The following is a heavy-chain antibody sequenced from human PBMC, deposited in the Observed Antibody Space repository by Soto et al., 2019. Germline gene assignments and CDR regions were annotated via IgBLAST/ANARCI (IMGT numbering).Heavy chain of an antibody. CDR3: ERVKMVRGVIHYYGMDV. V-gene: IGHV4-61*01. CDR1: GGSVRSGSYY. J-gene: IGHJ6*02. D-gene: IGHD3-10*01. Sequence: ETLCLTGTVSGGSVRSGSYYWSWIRQPPGKGLEWIGYIYYSGSTNYNPSLKSRVTISVDTSKNQFSLKLSSVNAADTAVYYCERVKMVRGVIHYYGMDVWGQGTTVTVSS. CDR2: IYYSGST.